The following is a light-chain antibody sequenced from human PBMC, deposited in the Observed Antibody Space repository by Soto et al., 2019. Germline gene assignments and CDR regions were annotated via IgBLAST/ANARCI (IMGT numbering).Light chain of an antibody. CDR3: QQYGSSPRT. CDR2: GAS. Sequence: EIVLTQSPGTLSLSPGERATLSCRASQSVSSSYLAWYQQKPGQAPRLLIYGASNRATGIPDRFSGSGSGTDFTLTISRLEREDFAVYCCQQYGSSPRTFGQGTKVEIK. V-gene: IGKV3-20*01. CDR1: QSVSSSY. J-gene: IGKJ1*01.